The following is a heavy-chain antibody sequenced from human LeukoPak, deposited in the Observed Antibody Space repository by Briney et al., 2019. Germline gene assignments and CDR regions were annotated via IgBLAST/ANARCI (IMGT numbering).Heavy chain of an antibody. CDR2: ISSNGGST. CDR1: GFTFSSYA. Sequence: PGGSLRLSCKASGFTFSSYAMHWVRQAPGQGLEYVSAISSNGGSTYYAHSVKGRFTISRDNSKNTLYLQMGSLRAEDMAVYYCARGSRNYYDSSGYYYYWGQGTLVTVSS. D-gene: IGHD3-22*01. J-gene: IGHJ4*02. V-gene: IGHV3-64*01. CDR3: ARGSRNYYDSSGYYYY.